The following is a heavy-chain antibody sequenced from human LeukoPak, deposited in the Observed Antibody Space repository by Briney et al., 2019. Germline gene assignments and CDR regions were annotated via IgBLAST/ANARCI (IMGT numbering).Heavy chain of an antibody. V-gene: IGHV3-64*01. CDR1: GFTFSSYA. Sequence: GGSLRLSCAASGFTFSSYAMHWVRQAPGKGLEYVSAISSNGGSTYYANSVKGRFTISRDNSKNTLYLQMGSLRAEDKAVYYCARGTHIVVVTPSGSAFDIWGQGTMVTVSS. J-gene: IGHJ3*02. D-gene: IGHD2-21*02. CDR2: ISSNGGST. CDR3: ARGTHIVVVTPSGSAFDI.